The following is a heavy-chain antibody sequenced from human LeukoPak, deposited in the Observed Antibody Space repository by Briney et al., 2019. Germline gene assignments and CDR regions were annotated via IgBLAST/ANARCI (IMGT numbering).Heavy chain of an antibody. D-gene: IGHD3-10*01. CDR1: GFTFSSFV. CDR3: AKVLWFGEFDY. V-gene: IGHV3-23*01. J-gene: IGHJ4*02. Sequence: PGGSLRLSCAASGFTFSSFVLSWVRQAPGKGLEWVSAISGSGGSTYYADSVKGRFTISRDNSKNTLYLQMNSLRAEDTAVYYCAKVLWFGEFDYWGQGTLVTVSS. CDR2: ISGSGGST.